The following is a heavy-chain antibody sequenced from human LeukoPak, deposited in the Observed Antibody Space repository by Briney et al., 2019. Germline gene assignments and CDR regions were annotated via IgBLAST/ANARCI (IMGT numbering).Heavy chain of an antibody. J-gene: IGHJ4*02. CDR3: AQDYYDSSGYYGLDY. Sequence: GGSLRLSCAASGFTFSSYAMTWVRQAPGKGLDWVSVISGSGGSTYYADSVKGRFTISRDNSKNTLYLQMNSLRAEDTAVYYCAQDYYDSSGYYGLDYWGQGTLVTVSS. CDR2: ISGSGGST. D-gene: IGHD3-22*01. CDR1: GFTFSSYA. V-gene: IGHV3-23*01.